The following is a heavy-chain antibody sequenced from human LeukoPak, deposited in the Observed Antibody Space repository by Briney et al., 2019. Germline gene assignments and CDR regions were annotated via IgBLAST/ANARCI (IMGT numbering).Heavy chain of an antibody. Sequence: SETLSLTCTVSGGSISSYYWSWIRQPPGKGLEWIGYIYYSGSTNYNPSLKSRVTISVDTSKNQFSLKLSSVTAADTAVYYCARASGFWSGYPNWFDPWGQGTLVTVSS. CDR1: GGSISSYY. CDR3: ARASGFWSGYPNWFDP. D-gene: IGHD3-3*01. V-gene: IGHV4-59*01. J-gene: IGHJ5*02. CDR2: IYYSGST.